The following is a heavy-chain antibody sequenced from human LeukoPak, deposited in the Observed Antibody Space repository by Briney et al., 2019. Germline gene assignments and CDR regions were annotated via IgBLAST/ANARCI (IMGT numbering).Heavy chain of an antibody. CDR1: GFIFSNYG. Sequence: GGSLRLSCAASGFIFSNYGMHWVRQAPGKGLEWVAVFWYDGSNTYYADSVKGRFTISRDTSKNTLYLQMNSLRAEDTAVYYCAKRGVVIRVILVGFHKEAYYFDSWGQGALVTVSS. D-gene: IGHD3-22*01. V-gene: IGHV3-33*06. CDR2: FWYDGSNT. CDR3: AKRGVVIRVILVGFHKEAYYFDS. J-gene: IGHJ4*02.